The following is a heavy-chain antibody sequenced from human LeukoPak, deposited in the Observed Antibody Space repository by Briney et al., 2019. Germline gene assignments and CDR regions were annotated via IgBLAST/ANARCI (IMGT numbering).Heavy chain of an antibody. D-gene: IGHD2-2*01. Sequence: PGGSLRLSCAASGFTFSSYAMHWVRQAPGKGLEWVAVISYDGSNKYYADSVKGRFTISRDNSKNTLYLQMNSLRAEDTAVYYCARKGICSSTSCYYNLDYWGQGTLVTVSS. V-gene: IGHV3-30*04. CDR3: ARKGICSSTSCYYNLDY. CDR2: ISYDGSNK. CDR1: GFTFSSYA. J-gene: IGHJ4*02.